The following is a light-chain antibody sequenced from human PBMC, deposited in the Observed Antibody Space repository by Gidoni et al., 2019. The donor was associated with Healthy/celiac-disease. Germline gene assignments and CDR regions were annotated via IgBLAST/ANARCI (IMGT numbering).Light chain of an antibody. V-gene: IGKV1-27*01. CDR2: AAS. Sequence: DIQITQSPSSLSASVGDRVTITCRLSQGISNYLALYQQKPGKVPKLMIYAASTFQSGVPSRFSSSGSRTDFTLTISSLQPEDVATYYCQKYNSAPFTFGPXTKVDIK. CDR3: QKYNSAPFT. CDR1: QGISNY. J-gene: IGKJ3*01.